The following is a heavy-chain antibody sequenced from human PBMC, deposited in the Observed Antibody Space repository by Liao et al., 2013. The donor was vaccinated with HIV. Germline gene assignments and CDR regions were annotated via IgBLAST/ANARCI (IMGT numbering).Heavy chain of an antibody. Sequence: QVQLQESGPGLVKPSETLSLTCTVSGGSISSYYWSWIRQPAGKGLEWIGRIYTSGSTNYNPSLKSRVTMSVDTSKNHVLPEAELCDRRGHAVYYCARGVWQPEVYYMDVWGKGTTVTVSS. CDR2: IYTSGST. CDR1: GGSISSYY. J-gene: IGHJ6*03. D-gene: IGHD6-6*01. CDR3: ARGVWQPEVYYMDV. V-gene: IGHV4-4*07.